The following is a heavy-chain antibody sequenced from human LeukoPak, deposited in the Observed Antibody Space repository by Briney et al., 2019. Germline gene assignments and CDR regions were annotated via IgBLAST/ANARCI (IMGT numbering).Heavy chain of an antibody. CDR3: VVGATTPDDAFDI. Sequence: ASVKVSCKASGGTFSSYAISWVRQAPGQGLEWMGGIIPILGTANYAQKFQGRVTITADESTSTAYMELSSLRSEDTAVYYCVVGATTPDDAFDIWGQGTMVTVSS. CDR2: IIPILGTA. J-gene: IGHJ3*02. D-gene: IGHD1-26*01. V-gene: IGHV1-69*13. CDR1: GGTFSSYA.